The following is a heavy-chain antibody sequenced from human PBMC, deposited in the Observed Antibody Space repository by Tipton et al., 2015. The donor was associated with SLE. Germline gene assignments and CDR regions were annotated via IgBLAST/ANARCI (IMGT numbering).Heavy chain of an antibody. D-gene: IGHD1-26*01. CDR1: AGSISSYY. J-gene: IGHJ6*02. Sequence: TLSLTCTVSAGSISSYYWGWIRQPPGKGLEWIGSISYTGSTNYNPSLKSRVTISQDTSKNQFSLRLSSVTAADTAVYYCARWGGIEAMGGHFYYYGMDVWGQGTVVTVSS. V-gene: IGHV4-39*07. CDR2: ISYTGST. CDR3: ARWGGIEAMGGHFYYYGMDV.